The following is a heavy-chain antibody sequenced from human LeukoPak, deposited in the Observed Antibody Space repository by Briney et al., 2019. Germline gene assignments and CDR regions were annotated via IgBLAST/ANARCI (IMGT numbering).Heavy chain of an antibody. V-gene: IGHV3-7*01. CDR2: IGQDGSDK. J-gene: IGHJ6*03. Sequence: GGSLRLSCAASGFTFSSYWMTWVRQAPGKGLEWVANIGQDGSDKNYVDSVKGRFTISRDNAKNSLYPQMNSLRAEDTAVYYCARAGRKSRGVDLVRKKETGYYYYMDVWGKGTTVTVSS. CDR1: GFTFSSYW. CDR3: ARAGRKSRGVDLVRKKETGYYYYMDV. D-gene: IGHD3-10*02.